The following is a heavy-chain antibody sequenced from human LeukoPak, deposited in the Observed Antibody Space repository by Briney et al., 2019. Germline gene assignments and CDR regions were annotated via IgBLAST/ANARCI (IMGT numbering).Heavy chain of an antibody. CDR3: ARDTGSYSFSGMDV. J-gene: IGHJ6*02. CDR1: GGSISSGDYY. V-gene: IGHV4-31*03. Sequence: SETLSLTCTVSGGSISSGDYYWSWIRQHPGKGLEWIGYTYYSGSTYYNPSLKSRVTVSVDTSKNQFSLKLSSVTAADTAVYYCARDTGSYSFSGMDVWGQGTTVTVSS. CDR2: TYYSGST. D-gene: IGHD1-26*01.